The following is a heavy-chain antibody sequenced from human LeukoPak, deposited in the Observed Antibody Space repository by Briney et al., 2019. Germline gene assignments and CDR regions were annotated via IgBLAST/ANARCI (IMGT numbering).Heavy chain of an antibody. J-gene: IGHJ4*02. Sequence: GGSLRLSCAASGFTFSSYAMSWVRQAPGKGLEWVSIISGSGDTTYYADSMRGRFTISRDNSKNTLYLQMNSLRAEDTAVYYCAREASSRYYDILTGYPPDYWGQGTLVTASS. V-gene: IGHV3-23*01. CDR2: ISGSGDTT. CDR3: AREASSRYYDILTGYPPDY. D-gene: IGHD3-9*01. CDR1: GFTFSSYA.